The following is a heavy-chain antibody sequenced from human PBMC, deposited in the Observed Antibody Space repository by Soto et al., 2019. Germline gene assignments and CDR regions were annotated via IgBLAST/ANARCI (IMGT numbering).Heavy chain of an antibody. CDR2: ISSSSSTI. Sequence: GWSLRLSCAASVFTFSSYSMNWVRQAPGKGLEWVSYISSSSSTIYYADSVKGRFTISRDNAKNSLYLQMNSLRDEDTAVYYCARGRAAYNWNYEFYFDYWGQGTLVTVSS. CDR3: ARGRAAYNWNYEFYFDY. CDR1: VFTFSSYS. J-gene: IGHJ4*02. D-gene: IGHD1-7*01. V-gene: IGHV3-48*02.